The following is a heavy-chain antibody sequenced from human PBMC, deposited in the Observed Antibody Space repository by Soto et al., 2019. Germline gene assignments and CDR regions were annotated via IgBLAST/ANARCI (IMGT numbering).Heavy chain of an antibody. J-gene: IGHJ4*02. V-gene: IGHV3-23*01. Sequence: LXXSFASSGVPFRSYAMNWVLQAPGNGPEWVSGISGSVDRAYHANSVKGRFTICRDNSKNTLYLQVNSLRAEDTAVYYCTKGYGARHSPFDYWGQGTQVTVSS. CDR2: ISGSVDRA. CDR3: TKGYGARHSPFDY. CDR1: GVPFRSYA. D-gene: IGHD5-12*01.